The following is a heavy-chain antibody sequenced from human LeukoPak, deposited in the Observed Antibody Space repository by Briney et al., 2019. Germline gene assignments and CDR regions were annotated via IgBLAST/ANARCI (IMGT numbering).Heavy chain of an antibody. V-gene: IGHV3-48*01. D-gene: IGHD6-6*01. CDR3: ARAQYSSSSAFDI. CDR1: GFTFSSYS. CDR2: ISSSSSTI. J-gene: IGHJ3*02. Sequence: TGGSLRLSCAASGFTFSSYSMNWVRQAPGKGLEWVSYISSSSSTIYYADSVKGRFNISRDNAKNSLYLQMNSMRAEDTAAYYCARAQYSSSSAFDIWGQGTMLTVSS.